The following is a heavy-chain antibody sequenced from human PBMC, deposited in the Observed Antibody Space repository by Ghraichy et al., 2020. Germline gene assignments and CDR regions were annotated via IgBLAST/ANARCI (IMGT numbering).Heavy chain of an antibody. CDR1: GFTFSDYY. D-gene: IGHD3-10*01. CDR3: ATRLSRRMAALVRGGEWFDP. V-gene: IGHV3-11*01. J-gene: IGHJ5*02. CDR2: ISSSGSTI. Sequence: GGSLRLSCAASGFTFSDYYMSWIRQAPGKGLEWVSYISSSGSTIYYADSVKGRFTISRDNAKNSLYLQMNSLRAEDTAVYYCATRLSRRMAALVRGGEWFDPWGQGTLVTVSS.